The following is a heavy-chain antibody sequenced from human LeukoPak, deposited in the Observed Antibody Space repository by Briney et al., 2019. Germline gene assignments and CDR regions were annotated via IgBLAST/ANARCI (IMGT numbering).Heavy chain of an antibody. D-gene: IGHD1-26*01. J-gene: IGHJ4*02. CDR2: VWYDGSNK. V-gene: IGHV3-33*01. Sequence: GTSLRLSCAASGFSFSTHATHWVRQAPGKGLEWVALVWYDGSNKYYTDSVKGRFTISRDNSKNSLYLQMNSLRDEDTAVYYCARGGTYCPDYWGQGTLVTVSS. CDR3: ARGGTYCPDY. CDR1: GFSFSTHA.